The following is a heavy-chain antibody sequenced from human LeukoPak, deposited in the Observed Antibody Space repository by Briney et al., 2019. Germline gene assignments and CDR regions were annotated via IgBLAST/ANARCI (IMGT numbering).Heavy chain of an antibody. V-gene: IGHV1-24*01. D-gene: IGHD6-13*01. CDR1: GYTLTELS. CDR2: FDPEDGET. J-gene: IGHJ4*02. CDR3: ATAQSIAAAGTMWSVFDY. Sequence: SSVKVSCKVSGYTLTELSMHWVRQAPGKGRAWMGGFDPEDGETIYAQKFQGRVTMTEDTSTDTAYMELSSLRSEDTAVYYCATAQSIAAAGTMWSVFDYWGQGTLVTVSS.